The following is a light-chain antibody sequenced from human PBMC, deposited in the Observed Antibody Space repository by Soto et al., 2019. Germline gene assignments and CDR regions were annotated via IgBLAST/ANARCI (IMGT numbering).Light chain of an antibody. J-gene: IGLJ1*01. V-gene: IGLV2-14*01. CDR1: SSDVGGYNY. CDR2: EVS. CDR3: GSYTSSSTLV. Sequence: QSVLTQPASVSGSPGQSITISCTGTSSDVGGYNYVSWYQQHPGKAPKLMIYEVSHRPSGVSNRFSGSKSGNTASLAISGLQPEDEADYDCGSYTSSSTLVFRTGTKGTGL.